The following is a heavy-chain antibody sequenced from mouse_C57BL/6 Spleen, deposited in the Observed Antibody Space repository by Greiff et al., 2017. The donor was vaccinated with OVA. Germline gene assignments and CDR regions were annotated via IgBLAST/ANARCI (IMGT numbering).Heavy chain of an antibody. Sequence: EVKLVESGGGLVQPGGSMKLACVASGFTFSNYWMNWVRQSPEKGLEWVAQIRLKSENYATDYAESVKVRFTISRDDSKSSVYLQMNNLRAEDTGIYSCTNFDYDAYYFDYWRQGTTLTVSS. D-gene: IGHD2-4*01. J-gene: IGHJ2*01. V-gene: IGHV6-3*01. CDR3: TNFDYDAYYFDY. CDR2: IRLKSENYAT. CDR1: GFTFSNYW.